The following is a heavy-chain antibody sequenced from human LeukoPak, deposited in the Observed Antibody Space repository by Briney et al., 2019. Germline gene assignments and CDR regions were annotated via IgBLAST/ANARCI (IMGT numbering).Heavy chain of an antibody. CDR1: GGSFSGYH. D-gene: IGHD3-10*01. CDR2: INHSGST. J-gene: IGHJ3*02. CDR3: ARASAGTGDAFDI. V-gene: IGHV4-34*01. Sequence: SETLSLTCAVYGGSFSGYHWSWIRQPPGKGLEWIGEINHSGSTNYNPSLKSRVTISVDTSKNQFSLKLSSVTAADTAVYYCARASAGTGDAFDIWGQGTMVTVSS.